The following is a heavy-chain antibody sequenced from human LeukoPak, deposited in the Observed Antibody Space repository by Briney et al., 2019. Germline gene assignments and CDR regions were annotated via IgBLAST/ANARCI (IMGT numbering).Heavy chain of an antibody. CDR3: ARDGEIVGARFDY. CDR1: GYTFTSYG. V-gene: IGHV1-69*06. J-gene: IGHJ4*02. Sequence: SVKVSCKASGYTFTSYGFSWVRQAPGQGLEWMGGIIPIFGTANYAQKFQGRVTITADKSTSTAYMELSSLRPEDTAFYFCARDGEIVGARFDYWGQGTLVIVSS. D-gene: IGHD1-26*01. CDR2: IIPIFGTA.